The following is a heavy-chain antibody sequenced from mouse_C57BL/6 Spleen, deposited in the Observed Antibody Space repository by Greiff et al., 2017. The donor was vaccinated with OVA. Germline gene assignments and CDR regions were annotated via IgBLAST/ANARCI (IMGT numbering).Heavy chain of an antibody. D-gene: IGHD2-4*01. CDR2: IWSGGST. J-gene: IGHJ4*01. V-gene: IGHV2-4*01. CDR1: GFSLTSYG. CDR3: AKRNYDDYYAMDY. Sequence: VKLMESGPGLVQPSQSLSITCTVSGFSLTSYGVHWVRQPPGQGLEWLGVIWSGGSTDYNAAFISRLSISKDNSKIQVFFKMNSLQADDTAIYYCAKRNYDDYYAMDYWGQGTSVTVSS.